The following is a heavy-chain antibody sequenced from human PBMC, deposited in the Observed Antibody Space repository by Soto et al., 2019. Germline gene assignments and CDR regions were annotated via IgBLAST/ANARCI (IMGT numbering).Heavy chain of an antibody. CDR1: EFTFSFYG. D-gene: IGHD4-17*01. CDR3: ARSISGDHPLDY. V-gene: IGHV3-48*03. CDR2: ISGGASTI. J-gene: IGHJ4*02. Sequence: GGSLRLSCTASEFTFSFYGMNWVRQAPEKGLEWVSYISGGASTIYYADSVKGRFTISRDNAKNSLYLQMNSLRVDDTAVYYCARSISGDHPLDYWGQGTLVTVSS.